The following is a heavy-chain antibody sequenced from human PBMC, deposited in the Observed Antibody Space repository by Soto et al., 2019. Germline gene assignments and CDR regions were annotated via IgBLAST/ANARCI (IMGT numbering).Heavy chain of an antibody. Sequence: SVKVSCKASGYTFTGYYMHWVRQAPGQGLEWMGWINPNSGGTNYAQKFQGRVTMTRDTSISTAYMELSRLRSDDTAVYYCARDRGSSGCYDYWGQGTLVTVSA. CDR3: ARDRGSSGCYDY. D-gene: IGHD6-19*01. CDR1: GYTFTGYY. J-gene: IGHJ4*02. V-gene: IGHV1-2*02. CDR2: INPNSGGT.